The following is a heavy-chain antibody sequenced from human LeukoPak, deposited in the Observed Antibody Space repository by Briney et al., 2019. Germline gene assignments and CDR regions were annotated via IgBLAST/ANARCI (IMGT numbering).Heavy chain of an antibody. CDR2: IYYSGST. V-gene: IGHV4-39*07. J-gene: IGHJ4*02. Sequence: SETLSLTCTVSGGSISSSSYYWGWIRQPPGKGLEWIGSIYYSGSTYYNPSLKSRVTMSVDTSKNQFSLKLSSMTAADTAAYYCARGEGGAPIFWGQGTLVTVSS. CDR1: GGSISSSSYY. CDR3: ARGEGGAPIF. D-gene: IGHD1-26*01.